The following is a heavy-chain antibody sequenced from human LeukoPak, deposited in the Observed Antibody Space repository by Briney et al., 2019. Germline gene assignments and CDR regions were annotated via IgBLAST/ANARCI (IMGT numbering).Heavy chain of an antibody. CDR1: GFTLSSYA. J-gene: IGHJ4*02. CDR3: ASVSTASGGGYFDY. Sequence: QPGRSLRLSCAASGFTLSSYAMHWVRQAPGKGLEWVAVISYDGSNKYYADSVKGRFTISRDNSKNTLYLQMNSLRAEDTAVYYCASVSTASGGGYFDYWGQGTLVTVSS. CDR2: ISYDGSNK. V-gene: IGHV3-30-3*01. D-gene: IGHD3-16*01.